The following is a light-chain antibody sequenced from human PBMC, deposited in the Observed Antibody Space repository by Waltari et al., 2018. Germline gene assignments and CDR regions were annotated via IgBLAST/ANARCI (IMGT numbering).Light chain of an antibody. CDR3: QQYGTSPTWT. CDR2: DAS. CDR1: QSGSGSY. V-gene: IGKV3-20*01. Sequence: EIVLTQSPDTRSLSPGERATLSCRASQSGSGSYLAWYQQKPGQAPRLLISDASSRATDIPDRFSGSGSGTDFTLTISRLEPEDFAVYYCQQYGTSPTWTFGQGTKVEIK. J-gene: IGKJ1*01.